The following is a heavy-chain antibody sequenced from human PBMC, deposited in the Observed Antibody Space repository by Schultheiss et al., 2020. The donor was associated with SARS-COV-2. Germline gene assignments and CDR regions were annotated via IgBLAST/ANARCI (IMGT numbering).Heavy chain of an antibody. D-gene: IGHD6-13*01. J-gene: IGHJ5*02. Sequence: GGSLRLSCAASGFTFSSYGMHWVRQAPGKGLEWVANIKQDGSEKYYADSVKGRFTISRDNSKNTLHLQMNSLRAEDTAVYYCAYSRPLEASPNWFDPWGQGTLVTVSS. CDR3: AYSRPLEASPNWFDP. V-gene: IGHV3-30*02. CDR2: IKQDGSEK. CDR1: GFTFSSYG.